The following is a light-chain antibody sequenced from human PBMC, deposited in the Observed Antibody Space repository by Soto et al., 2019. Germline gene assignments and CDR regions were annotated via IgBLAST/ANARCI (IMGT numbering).Light chain of an antibody. CDR3: QQLNSYPLT. CDR1: QSVSSD. V-gene: IGKV3-15*01. CDR2: GAS. J-gene: IGKJ4*01. Sequence: EILMTQSPATLSVSPGERATLSCRASQSVSSDLAWYHQKPGQAPRLLIYGASTRDTGIPARFSGSGSGTEFTLTISSLQPEDFETYYCQQLNSYPLTFGGGTKVDIK.